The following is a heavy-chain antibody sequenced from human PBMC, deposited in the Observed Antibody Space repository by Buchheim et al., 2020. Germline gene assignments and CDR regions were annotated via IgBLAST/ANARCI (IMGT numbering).Heavy chain of an antibody. CDR3: ARDGVYGDQLRYWFDP. CDR1: GYTFTSYY. D-gene: IGHD4-17*01. Sequence: QVQLVQSGAEVKKPGASVKVSCKASGYTFTSYYMHWVRQAPGQGLEWMGIINPSGGSTSYAQKFQGRVTMTRDPSTSTVYMELSSLRSDDTTVYYCARDGVYGDQLRYWFDPWGQGTL. V-gene: IGHV1-46*01. J-gene: IGHJ5*02. CDR2: INPSGGST.